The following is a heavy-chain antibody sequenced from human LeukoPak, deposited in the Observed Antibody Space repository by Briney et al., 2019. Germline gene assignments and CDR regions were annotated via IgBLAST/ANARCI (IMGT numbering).Heavy chain of an antibody. CDR2: ISSSSTTI. CDR3: ARDGGQQLVFATKLHKWFDS. Sequence: GGSLRLSCAASGFTFSSYSMMWVRQAPGKGLEWVSYISSSSTTIHYADSVKGRFTISRDNAKNSVYLQMNSLRAEDTAVYYCARDGGQQLVFATKLHKWFDSWGQGILVTVSS. V-gene: IGHV3-48*01. CDR1: GFTFSSYS. J-gene: IGHJ5*01. D-gene: IGHD6-13*01.